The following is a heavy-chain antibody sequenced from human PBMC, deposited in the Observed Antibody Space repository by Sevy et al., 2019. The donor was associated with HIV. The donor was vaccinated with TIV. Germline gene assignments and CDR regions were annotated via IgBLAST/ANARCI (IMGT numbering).Heavy chain of an antibody. D-gene: IGHD6-13*01. CDR2: ISSSSSYI. CDR3: ARATGIAAAGGNWFDP. Sequence: GGSLRLSCAASGFTFSSYSMNWVRQAPGKGLEWVSSISSSSSYIYYAASVKGRFTISRDNAKNSLYLQMNSLRAEDTAVYYCARATGIAAAGGNWFDPWGQGTLVTVSS. CDR1: GFTFSSYS. J-gene: IGHJ5*02. V-gene: IGHV3-21*01.